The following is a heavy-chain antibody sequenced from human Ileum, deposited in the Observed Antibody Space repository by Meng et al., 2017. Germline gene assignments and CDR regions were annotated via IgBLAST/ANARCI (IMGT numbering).Heavy chain of an antibody. Sequence: QVQLQESGPGLVRPSETLSLTCNVTAGSVSSASYYWSWIRQPPGKGLEWIGLIHYSGSRNYNPSLKSRVTMSVDTSKNQVSLRLTSVTAADTAVYYCARFYGSGTFEVHDYWGQGTLVTVSS. V-gene: IGHV4-61*01. J-gene: IGHJ4*02. CDR2: IHYSGSR. D-gene: IGHD3-10*01. CDR3: ARFYGSGTFEVHDY. CDR1: AGSVSSASYY.